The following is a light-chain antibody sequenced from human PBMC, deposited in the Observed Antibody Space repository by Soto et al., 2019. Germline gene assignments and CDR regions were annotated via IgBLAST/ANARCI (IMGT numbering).Light chain of an antibody. J-gene: IGLJ1*01. CDR3: SSYTRQYTPSYV. V-gene: IGLV1-47*01. Sequence: QSVLTQPPSASGTPGQGVTISCSGSTSNIGSNYVYWYQQLPGTAPKLLIYRNNQRPSGVPDRFSGSKSGTSASLAISGLRSDDEADYYCSSYTRQYTPSYVFGAGTKVTVL. CDR2: RNN. CDR1: TSNIGSNY.